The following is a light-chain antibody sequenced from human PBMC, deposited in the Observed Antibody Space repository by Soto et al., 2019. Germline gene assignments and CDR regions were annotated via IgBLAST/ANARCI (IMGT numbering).Light chain of an antibody. V-gene: IGKV1-9*01. CDR3: QQRSITCT. CDR1: QGISSY. CDR2: AAS. J-gene: IGKJ1*01. Sequence: DIKLNQSPSFLSSSVADKVTISFRASQGISSYLAWYQHKPGKAPNLLISAASTLQSGVPSRFSGSGSGTEFTLTISSLETDDFAVYYCQQRSITCTFGQGTKVDIK.